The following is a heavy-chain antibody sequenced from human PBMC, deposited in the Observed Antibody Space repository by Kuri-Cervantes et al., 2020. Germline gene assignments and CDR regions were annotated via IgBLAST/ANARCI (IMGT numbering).Heavy chain of an antibody. J-gene: IGHJ4*02. D-gene: IGHD3-16*01. CDR1: GFTFSSYG. CDR3: ARARGGDY. CDR2: ISSSSSYI. V-gene: IGHV3-21*01. Sequence: GESLKISCAASGFTFSSYGMYWVRQAPGKGLEWVSSISSSSSYIYYADSVKGRFTISRDNARNSLYLQMNSLRAEGTAGYYCARARGGDYWGQGTLVTVSS.